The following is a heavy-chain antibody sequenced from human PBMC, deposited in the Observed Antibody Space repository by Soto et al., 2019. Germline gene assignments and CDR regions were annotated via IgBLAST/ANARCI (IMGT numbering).Heavy chain of an antibody. D-gene: IGHD3-10*01. Sequence: SGPTLVNPTQTLTLTCTFSGFSLNSSEMCVSWIRQPPGKALEWLARIDWDDDKYYSTSLKTRLTISKDTSKNQVVLTMTNMDPVDTATYYCARVPMVRGVIITGFDYWGQGTLVTVSS. CDR1: GFSLNSSEMC. J-gene: IGHJ4*02. CDR2: IDWDDDK. V-gene: IGHV2-70*11. CDR3: ARVPMVRGVIITGFDY.